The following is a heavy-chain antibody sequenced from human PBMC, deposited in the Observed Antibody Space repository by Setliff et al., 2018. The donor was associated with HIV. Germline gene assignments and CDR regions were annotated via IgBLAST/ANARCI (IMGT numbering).Heavy chain of an antibody. Sequence: ASVKVSCKVSGYTFTDYYMHWVQQAPGKGLEWVGLVDPEDGETIYAEKFQGRVTITADTSTDTAYMELSSLRSEDTAVYYCATLGSGSYPGGYWGQGTLVTVSS. J-gene: IGHJ4*02. D-gene: IGHD3-10*02. CDR3: ATLGSGSYPGGY. V-gene: IGHV1-69-2*01. CDR2: VDPEDGET. CDR1: GYTFTDYY.